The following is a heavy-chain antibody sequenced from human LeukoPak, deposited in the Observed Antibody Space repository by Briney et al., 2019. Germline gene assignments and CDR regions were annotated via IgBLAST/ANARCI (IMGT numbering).Heavy chain of an antibody. V-gene: IGHV4-34*01. CDR2: INHSGST. CDR3: ARVGLGYCSSTSCPFDY. Sequence: SETLSLTCAVYGGSFSGYYWSWIRQPPGKGLEWIGEINHSGSTNYNPSLKSRVTISVDTSKNQFSLKLSSVIAADTAVYYCARVGLGYCSSTSCPFDYWGQGTLVTVSS. D-gene: IGHD2-2*03. CDR1: GGSFSGYY. J-gene: IGHJ4*02.